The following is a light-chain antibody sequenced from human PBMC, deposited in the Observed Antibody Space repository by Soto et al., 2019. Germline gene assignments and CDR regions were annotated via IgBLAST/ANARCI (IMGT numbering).Light chain of an antibody. CDR2: AAS. CDR1: QGISNY. CDR3: QKYNSAPQT. Sequence: DIQMTQSPSSLSASVGDRVTITCRASQGISNYLAWYQQKPGKVPKLLIYAASTLQSGVPSRFSGSGSGTDFTLPISSLQAEDVATYYCQKYNSAPQTFGQGTKVEIK. V-gene: IGKV1-27*01. J-gene: IGKJ1*01.